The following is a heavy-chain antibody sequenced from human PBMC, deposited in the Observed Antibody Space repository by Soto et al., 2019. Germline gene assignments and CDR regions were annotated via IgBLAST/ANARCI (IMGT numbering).Heavy chain of an antibody. V-gene: IGHV4-31*03. J-gene: IGHJ4*02. CDR3: ATLYMVRGVRTFDY. CDR1: GGSISSGGYY. CDR2: IYYTGST. D-gene: IGHD3-10*01. Sequence: QVQLQESGPGLVKPSQTLSLTCTVSGGSISSGGYYWSWIRQHPGKGLEWIGYIYYTGSTYYNPSLKSRVTIXVXTXXYQCSLKLSSVTAADTAVYYCATLYMVRGVRTFDYWGQGTLVTVSS.